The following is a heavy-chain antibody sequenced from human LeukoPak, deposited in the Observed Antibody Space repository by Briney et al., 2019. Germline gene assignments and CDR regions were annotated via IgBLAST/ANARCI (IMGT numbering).Heavy chain of an antibody. D-gene: IGHD3-22*01. V-gene: IGHV5-51*01. Sequence: GESLKISCKGSGYSFTSYWNGWVRQMPGKGLEWMGIIYPGDSDTRYSPSLQGQVTISADKSISTAYLQWSSLKASHTAMYYCARPLYYYDSSGYYLWGQGTLVTVSS. CDR2: IYPGDSDT. CDR1: GYSFTSYW. J-gene: IGHJ4*02. CDR3: ARPLYYYDSSGYYL.